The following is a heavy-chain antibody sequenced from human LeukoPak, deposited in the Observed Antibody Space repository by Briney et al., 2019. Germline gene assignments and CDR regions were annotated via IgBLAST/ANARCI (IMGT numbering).Heavy chain of an antibody. Sequence: GLEWIWYIYYTGSTNYNPSLKSRVTISVDTSKNQFSLKLSSVTAADTAVYYCASGSSTLGYWGQGTLVTVSS. D-gene: IGHD6-13*01. J-gene: IGHJ4*02. V-gene: IGHV4-59*01. CDR2: IYYTGST. CDR3: ASGSSTLGY.